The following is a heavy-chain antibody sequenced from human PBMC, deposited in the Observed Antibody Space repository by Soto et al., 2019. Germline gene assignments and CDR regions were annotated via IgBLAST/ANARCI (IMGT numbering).Heavy chain of an antibody. CDR1: GDRVSSNSAA. CDR3: ARGSWDDVTGHYYMDV. Sequence: QVQLQQSGPGLVKPSQTLSLTCDISGDRVSSNSAAWNWIRQTPSRGLKRLGRTYYRSKWYINYAVSVKSRITVNPDTSKYQFSLQLNSVTPENTAVYYCARGSWDDVTGHYYMDVWGKGTTVTVSS. CDR2: TYYRSKWYI. V-gene: IGHV6-1*01. J-gene: IGHJ6*03. D-gene: IGHD1-1*01.